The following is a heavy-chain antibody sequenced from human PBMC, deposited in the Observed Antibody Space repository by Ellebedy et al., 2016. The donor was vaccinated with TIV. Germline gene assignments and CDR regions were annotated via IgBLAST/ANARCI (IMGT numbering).Heavy chain of an antibody. CDR1: GGSLSDYY. CDR2: INHSGNT. V-gene: IGHV4-34*01. D-gene: IGHD1-14*01. Sequence: SETLSLTCAVYGGSLSDYYWSWIRQPPGKGLEWIGEINHSGNTNHNPSLKSRVTISVDTSKNQFSLKLSSVTAADTAVYYCACRRIGRPSDYWGQGTMVTVSS. J-gene: IGHJ4*02. CDR3: ACRRIGRPSDY.